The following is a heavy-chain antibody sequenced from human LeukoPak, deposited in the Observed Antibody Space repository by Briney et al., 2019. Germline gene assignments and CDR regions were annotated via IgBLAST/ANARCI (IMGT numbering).Heavy chain of an antibody. V-gene: IGHV3-23*01. J-gene: IGHJ3*02. CDR1: GFTFSSYA. CDR3: AKDLIAVAATGGNAFDI. D-gene: IGHD6-19*01. CDR2: ISGSGGST. Sequence: GGSLRLSCAASGFTFSSYAKSWVHQAPGKGLEWVSAISGSGGSTYYADSVKGRFTISRDNSKNTLYLQMNSLRAEDTAVYYCAKDLIAVAATGGNAFDIWGQGTMVTVSS.